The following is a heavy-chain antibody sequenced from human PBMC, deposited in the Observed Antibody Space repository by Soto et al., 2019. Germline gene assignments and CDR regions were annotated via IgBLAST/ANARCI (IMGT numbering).Heavy chain of an antibody. CDR2: IIPIFGTA. CDR3: ARDQATYYYDSSGYYPNWFDP. V-gene: IGHV1-69*13. CDR1: GGTFSSYA. Sequence: SVKVSCKASGGTFSSYAISWVRQAPGQGLEWMGGIIPIFGTANYAQKFQGRVTITADESTSTAYMELSSLRSEDTAVYYCARDQATYYYDSSGYYPNWFDPWGQGTLVTVSS. D-gene: IGHD3-22*01. J-gene: IGHJ5*02.